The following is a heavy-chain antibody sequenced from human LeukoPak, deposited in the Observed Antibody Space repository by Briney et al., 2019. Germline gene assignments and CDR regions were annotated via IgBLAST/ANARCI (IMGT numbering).Heavy chain of an antibody. V-gene: IGHV1-18*01. Sequence: AASVRISCKASGYNFPNYGISWMRQAPGQGLEWMGWISVYNANINYAQTFQGRVTMTTDTSTSTAYMELRSLISDDTAVYYCARGDGDYWGQGTLVTVSS. CDR1: GYNFPNYG. D-gene: IGHD5-24*01. CDR3: ARGDGDY. CDR2: ISVYNANI. J-gene: IGHJ4*02.